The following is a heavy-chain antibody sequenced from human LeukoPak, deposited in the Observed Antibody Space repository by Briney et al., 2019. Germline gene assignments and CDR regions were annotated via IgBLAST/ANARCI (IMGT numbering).Heavy chain of an antibody. Sequence: GGSLRRSCAASGFTFSDYYMSWIRQAPGKGLEWISYISSSGTTIYYADSVKGRFTISRDDAKNSLYLQMNSLRAEDTAVYYCARGGWRSGWYFAYWGQGTLVTVSS. CDR2: ISSSGTTI. D-gene: IGHD6-13*01. CDR3: ARGGWRSGWYFAY. CDR1: GFTFSDYY. V-gene: IGHV3-11*01. J-gene: IGHJ4*02.